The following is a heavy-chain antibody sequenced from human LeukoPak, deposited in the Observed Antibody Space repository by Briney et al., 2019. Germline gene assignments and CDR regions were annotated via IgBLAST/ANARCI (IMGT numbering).Heavy chain of an antibody. CDR1: GFTFSNYP. V-gene: IGHV3-23*01. D-gene: IGHD2-15*01. J-gene: IGHJ3*02. CDR3: VKERSLRFCSGSSCRDAFDI. Sequence: GGSLRLSCAASGFTFSNYPMSWVRQAPGTGLEWVSAVSHNADKTYYVDSVKGRFTVSRDNFRNTVYLQMNSLRAEDTAVYTCVKERSLRFCSGSSCRDAFDIWGQGTVVTVSS. CDR2: VSHNADKT.